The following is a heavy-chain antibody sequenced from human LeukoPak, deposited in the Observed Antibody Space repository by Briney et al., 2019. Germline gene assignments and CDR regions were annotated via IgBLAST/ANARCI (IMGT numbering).Heavy chain of an antibody. J-gene: IGHJ6*03. Sequence: GGSMRLSCAASGFTFSSYSMNWVRQAPGKGLERVSSISSSSSYIYYADSVKGRFTISRDNAKNSLYLQMNSLRAEDTAVYYCARGPANPLYYYYYMDVWGKGTTVTVSS. V-gene: IGHV3-21*01. CDR2: ISSSSSYI. CDR3: ARGPANPLYYYYYMDV. CDR1: GFTFSSYS.